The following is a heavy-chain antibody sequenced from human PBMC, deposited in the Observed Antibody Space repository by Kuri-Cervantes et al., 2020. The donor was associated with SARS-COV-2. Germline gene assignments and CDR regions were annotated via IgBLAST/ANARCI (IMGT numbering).Heavy chain of an antibody. CDR1: GYTFTGYY. CDR2: INPNSGGT. D-gene: IGHD5-18*01. CDR3: AREDTTKVTDYYYGMDV. V-gene: IGHV1-2*06. Sequence: ASVKVSCKASGYTFTGYYMHWVRQAPGQGLGWMGRINPNSGGTNYAQKFQGRVTMTRDTSISTAYMELSRLRSDDTAVYYCAREDTTKVTDYYYGMDVWGQGTTVTVSS. J-gene: IGHJ6*02.